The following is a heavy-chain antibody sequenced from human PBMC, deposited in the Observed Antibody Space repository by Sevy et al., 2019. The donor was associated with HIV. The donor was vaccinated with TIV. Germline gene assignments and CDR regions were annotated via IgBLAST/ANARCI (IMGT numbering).Heavy chain of an antibody. D-gene: IGHD3-10*01. Sequence: GGSLRLSCAASGFTFSSYGMHWVRQAPGKGLEGVAVISYDGSNKYYADSVKGRFTISRDNSKNTLYLQMNSLRAEDTAVYYCAKGREAYYYGSGSYCLDYWGQGTLVTVSS. CDR3: AKGREAYYYGSGSYCLDY. CDR1: GFTFSSYG. J-gene: IGHJ4*02. CDR2: ISYDGSNK. V-gene: IGHV3-30*18.